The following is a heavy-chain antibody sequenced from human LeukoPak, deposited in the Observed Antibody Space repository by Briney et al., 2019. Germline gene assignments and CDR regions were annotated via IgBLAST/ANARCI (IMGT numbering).Heavy chain of an antibody. Sequence: SETLALTCTVSGGSISSYYWSWLRQPPGKGLEWIGYIYYSGSANYNPSLKSRVTISLDMSKNQFSLKLSSVTAPDTAVYYCARDGRPSYSFDIWGQGTMVTVSS. CDR1: GGSISSYY. CDR3: ARDGRPSYSFDI. V-gene: IGHV4-59*01. D-gene: IGHD2-21*01. CDR2: IYYSGSA. J-gene: IGHJ3*02.